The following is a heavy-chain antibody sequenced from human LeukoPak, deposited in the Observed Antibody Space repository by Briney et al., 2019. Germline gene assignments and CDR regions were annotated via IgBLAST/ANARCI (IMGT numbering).Heavy chain of an antibody. CDR1: GFTFSSYW. D-gene: IGHD3-22*01. V-gene: IGHV3-7*01. CDR3: AIDSSGYLLASEYFQH. CDR2: IKQDGSEK. Sequence: QAGGSLRLSCAASGFTFSSYWMSWVRQAPGKGLEWVANIKQDGSEKYYVDSVKGRFTISRDNAKNSLYLQMNSLRAEDTAVYYCAIDSSGYLLASEYFQHWGQGTLVTVSS. J-gene: IGHJ1*01.